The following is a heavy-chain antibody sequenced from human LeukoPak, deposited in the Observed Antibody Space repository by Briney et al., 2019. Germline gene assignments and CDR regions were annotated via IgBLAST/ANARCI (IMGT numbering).Heavy chain of an antibody. CDR2: INPNSGGT. V-gene: IGHV1-2*02. Sequence: ASVKVSCKASGYTFTGYYMHWVRQAPGQGLEWMGWINPNSGGTNYAQKFQGRDTMTRDTSISTAYMGLSRLRSDDTAVYYCARTLTTVTTILGYWGQGTLVTVSS. CDR3: ARTLTTVTTILGY. CDR1: GYTFTGYY. J-gene: IGHJ4*02. D-gene: IGHD4-17*01.